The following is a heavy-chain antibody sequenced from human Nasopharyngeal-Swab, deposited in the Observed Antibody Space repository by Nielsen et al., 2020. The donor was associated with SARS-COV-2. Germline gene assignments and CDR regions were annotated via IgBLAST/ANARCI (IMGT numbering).Heavy chain of an antibody. CDR1: GFTFSDYV. CDR2: ITPDGSSP. V-gene: IGHV3-74*01. D-gene: IGHD1-1*01. CDR3: ARDKDWNGLDS. Sequence: GESLKISCSASGFTFSDYVMHWVRQAPGKGLVWVSRITPDGSSPSYADSVQGRFTISRDNAKNTLYLQLNSLRAEDTAVYYCARDKDWNGLDSWGQGTLVTVSS. J-gene: IGHJ4*02.